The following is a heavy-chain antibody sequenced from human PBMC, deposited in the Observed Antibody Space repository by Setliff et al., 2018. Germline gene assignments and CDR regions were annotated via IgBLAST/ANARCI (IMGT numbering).Heavy chain of an antibody. Sequence: ASVKVSCKASGYTFTSYDINWVRQAPGQGLEWMGWISAYNGNTNYAQKLQGRVTMTSDTSTSTAYMELRSLISDDTAVYYCARDWSKEVSDYWGQGTLVTVSS. CDR2: ISAYNGNT. CDR1: GYTFTSYD. J-gene: IGHJ4*02. V-gene: IGHV1-18*01. CDR3: ARDWSKEVSDY.